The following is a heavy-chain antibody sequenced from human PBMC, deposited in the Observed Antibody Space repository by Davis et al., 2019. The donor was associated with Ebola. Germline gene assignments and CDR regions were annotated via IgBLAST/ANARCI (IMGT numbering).Heavy chain of an antibody. CDR2: IYWDNDK. Sequence: SGPTLVTPTQTLTLTCTFSGFSLSSAGVGVAWIRQPPGKDLEWLAIIYWDNDKRYKPFLKNRLTITKDTSRNQVVLKMTNMSPVDTATYFCEHRPYSGYNDVPWFEAWGQGTLVTVSS. V-gene: IGHV2-5*02. D-gene: IGHD5-12*01. CDR3: EHRPYSGYNDVPWFEA. J-gene: IGHJ5*02. CDR1: GFSLSSAGVG.